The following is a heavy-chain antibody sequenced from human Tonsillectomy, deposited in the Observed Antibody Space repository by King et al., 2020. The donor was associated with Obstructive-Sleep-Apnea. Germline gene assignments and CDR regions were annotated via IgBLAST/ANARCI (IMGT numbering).Heavy chain of an antibody. J-gene: IGHJ5*02. Sequence: VQLQQSGPGLVKPSQTLSLTCAISGDSVSSNSAAWNWIRQSPSRGLEWLGRTYYRSKWYYDYAVSVKSRVIINPDTSKNQFSLQLSSVTPEDTAVYYCVRAVVDGMVTLDNWFDPWGQGTLVTVSS. V-gene: IGHV6-1*01. D-gene: IGHD4-23*01. CDR3: VRAVVDGMVTLDNWFDP. CDR2: TYYRSKWYY. CDR1: GDSVSSNSAA.